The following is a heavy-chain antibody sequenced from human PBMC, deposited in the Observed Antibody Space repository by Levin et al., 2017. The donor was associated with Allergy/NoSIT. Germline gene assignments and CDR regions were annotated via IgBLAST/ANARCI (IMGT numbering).Heavy chain of an antibody. CDR2: ISYDGSNK. J-gene: IGHJ4*02. CDR3: ARDPSPAVVRGVIILYYFDY. V-gene: IGHV3-30*19. D-gene: IGHD3-10*01. CDR1: GFTFSGYG. Sequence: GGSLRLSCAASGFTFSGYGMHWVRQAPGKGLEWVAVISYDGSNKYYADSVKGRFTISRDNSKNTLYLQMNSLRTEDTGIYYCARDPSPAVVRGVIILYYFDYWGQGNLVTVSS.